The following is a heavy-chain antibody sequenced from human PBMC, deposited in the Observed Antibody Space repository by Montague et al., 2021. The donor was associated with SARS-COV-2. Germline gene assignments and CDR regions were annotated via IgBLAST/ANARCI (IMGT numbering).Heavy chain of an antibody. CDR2: IYYSGTT. J-gene: IGHJ3*02. D-gene: IGHD3-10*01. V-gene: IGHV4-39*01. Sequence: SETLSLTCTVSGGSITRNYYWGWIRQPPGKGLEWVGNIYYSGTTFINPSLESRVTISVDASKNQSSLNLTSVTAADTAVYYCARPLVRGVPKAFDIWVQGALVIVSS. CDR1: GGSITRNYY. CDR3: ARPLVRGVPKAFDI.